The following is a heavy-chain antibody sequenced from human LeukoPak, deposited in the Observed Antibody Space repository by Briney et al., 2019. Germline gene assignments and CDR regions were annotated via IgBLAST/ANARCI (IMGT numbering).Heavy chain of an antibody. J-gene: IGHJ4*02. CDR3: ATDYPPLSYDSSGYYT. CDR1: GYTLTELS. V-gene: IGHV1-24*01. Sequence: GASVKVSCKVSGYTLTELSMHWVRQAPGKGLEWMGGFDPEDGETIYAQKFQGRVTMTEDTSTDTAYMELSSLRSEDTAVYYCATDYPPLSYDSSGYYTWGQGTLVTVSS. D-gene: IGHD3-22*01. CDR2: FDPEDGET.